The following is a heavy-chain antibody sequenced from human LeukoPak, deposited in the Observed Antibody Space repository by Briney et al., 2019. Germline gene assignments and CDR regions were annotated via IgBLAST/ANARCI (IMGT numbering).Heavy chain of an antibody. CDR3: ARSYGYGSYFDY. CDR1: GFTFSSYE. J-gene: IGHJ4*02. CDR2: ISSSGSTM. D-gene: IGHD5-18*01. V-gene: IGHV3-48*03. Sequence: GGSLRLSCAASGFTFSSYEMNWVRQAPGKGLEWVSYISSSGSTMYYADSVKGRFTISRDNAKNSLYLQMNSLRAEDTAVYYCARSYGYGSYFDYWGQGTLVTVSS.